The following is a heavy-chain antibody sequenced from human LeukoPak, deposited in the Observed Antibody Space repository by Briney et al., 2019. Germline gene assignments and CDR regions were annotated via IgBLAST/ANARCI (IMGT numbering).Heavy chain of an antibody. CDR2: VSGSGRSR. Sequence: GGSLRLSCSASGFTFSDYAMSWVRQVSGKGPEWVATVSGSGRSRYYTDSVRGRFTISRDNSKNTVYLEMNSLRAEDTAVYYCAKDRGLRWSYRLFEYWGQGTLVTVSS. CDR3: AKDRGLRWSYRLFEY. V-gene: IGHV3-23*01. CDR1: GFTFSDYA. D-gene: IGHD3-16*02. J-gene: IGHJ4*02.